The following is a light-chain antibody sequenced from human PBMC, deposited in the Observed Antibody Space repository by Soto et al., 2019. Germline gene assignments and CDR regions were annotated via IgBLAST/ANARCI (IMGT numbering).Light chain of an antibody. CDR1: HSVSSAY. CDR2: GAS. Sequence: IVLTQSPVTLSLSPGERATLSCRASHSVSSAYLAWYQQKPGQAPRLLIHGASIRATDIPDRFSGSGSGTDFTLTISRLEPEDFAVYFCQQYDRSSWTFGQGPKVEVK. CDR3: QQYDRSSWT. V-gene: IGKV3-20*01. J-gene: IGKJ1*01.